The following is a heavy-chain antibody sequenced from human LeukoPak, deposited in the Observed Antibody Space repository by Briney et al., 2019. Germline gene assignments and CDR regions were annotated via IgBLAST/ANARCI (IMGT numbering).Heavy chain of an antibody. CDR2: ISGSGRDT. J-gene: IGHJ2*01. V-gene: IGHV3-23*01. CDR1: GLTFPRYA. Sequence: GGSLRLSCAASGLTFPRYAFAWVRQAPGRGLQWVSGISGSGRDTFYSDSVKGRFTISRDNSKNTHYLRMSSLTAEDTAVYYCAKWGDFWTGLNNWYFELWGRGTLVTVSS. D-gene: IGHD3/OR15-3a*01. CDR3: AKWGDFWTGLNNWYFEL.